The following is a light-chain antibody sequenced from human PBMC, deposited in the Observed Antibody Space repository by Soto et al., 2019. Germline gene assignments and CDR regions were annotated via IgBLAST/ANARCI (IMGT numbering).Light chain of an antibody. CDR2: EGS. CDR1: SSDVRSYNL. J-gene: IGLJ2*01. V-gene: IGLV2-23*01. CDR3: CSYAASSTS. Sequence: QAVVTQPASVSGSPGQSITISCTGTSSDVRSYNLVSWYQQHPGKAPKLMIYEGSKRPSGVSNRFSGSKSGNTASLTISGVQAEDEADYYCCSYAASSTSFGGGTQLTVL.